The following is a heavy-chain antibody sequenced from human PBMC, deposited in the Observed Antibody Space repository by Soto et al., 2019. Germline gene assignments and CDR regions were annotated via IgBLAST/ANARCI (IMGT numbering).Heavy chain of an antibody. CDR2: IYYSGST. Sequence: SQTLSHTRTVAGGSMSSYYWSWIRQPPGKGLEWIGYIYYSGSTNPSLKSRVTISVDTSKNQFSLKLSSVTAADTAVYYCARVWTFHWYFDLWGRGTLVTVSS. V-gene: IGHV4-59*01. CDR1: GGSMSSYY. CDR3: ARVWTFHWYFDL. D-gene: IGHD1-1*01. J-gene: IGHJ2*01.